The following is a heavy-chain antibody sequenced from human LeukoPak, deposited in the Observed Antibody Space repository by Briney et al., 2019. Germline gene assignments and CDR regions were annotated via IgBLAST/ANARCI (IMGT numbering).Heavy chain of an antibody. CDR3: ARELGARHYYFDY. D-gene: IGHD1-26*01. J-gene: IGHJ4*02. CDR1: GGSFSGYY. CDR2: INHSGST. Sequence: SETLSLTCAVYGGSFSGYYWSWIRQPPGKGLEWIGEINHSGSTNYNPPLKSRVTISVDTSKNQFSLKLSSVTAADTAVYYCARELGARHYYFDYWGQGTLVTVSS. V-gene: IGHV4-34*01.